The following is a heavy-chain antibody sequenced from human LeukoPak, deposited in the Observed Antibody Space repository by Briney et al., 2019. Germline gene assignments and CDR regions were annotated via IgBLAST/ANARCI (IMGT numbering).Heavy chain of an antibody. CDR2: ISSSGSTI. CDR1: GFTFSSYA. D-gene: IGHD3-10*02. V-gene: IGHV3-48*03. J-gene: IGHJ6*04. CDR3: AELGITMIGGV. Sequence: GGSLRLSCAAPGFTFSSYAMNWVRQAPGKGLEWVSYISSSGSTIYYADSVKGRFTISRDNAKNSLYLQMNSLRAEDTAVYYCAELGITMIGGVWGKGTTVTISS.